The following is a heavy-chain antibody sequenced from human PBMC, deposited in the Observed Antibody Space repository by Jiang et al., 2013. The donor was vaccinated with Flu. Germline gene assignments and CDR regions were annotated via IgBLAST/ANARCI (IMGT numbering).Heavy chain of an antibody. CDR3: ARMTGYSYGLYYFDY. CDR1: GFSLSTSGVG. D-gene: IGHD5-18*01. CDR2: IYWDDDK. V-gene: IGHV2-5*02. J-gene: IGHJ4*02. Sequence: KPTQTLTLTCTFSGFSLSTSGVGVGWIRQPPGKALEWLALIYWDDDKRYSTSLKTRLTISKDTSKNQVVLTMTNMDPVDTATYYCARMTGYSYGLYYFDYWGQGTLVTVSS.